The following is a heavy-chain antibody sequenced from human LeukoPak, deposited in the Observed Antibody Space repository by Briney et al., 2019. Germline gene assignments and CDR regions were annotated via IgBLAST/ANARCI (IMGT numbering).Heavy chain of an antibody. CDR3: TTVGGRTLDALDI. J-gene: IGHJ3*02. CDR2: IKSKTDGGTT. D-gene: IGHD3-10*01. CDR1: GLTFSNAW. Sequence: GGSLRLSCAASGLTFSNAWMSWVRQAPGKGLEWVGRIKSKTDGGTTDYAAPVKGRFTISRDDSKNTLYLQMNSLKTEDTAVYYCTTVGGRTLDALDIWGQGTMVTVSS. V-gene: IGHV3-15*01.